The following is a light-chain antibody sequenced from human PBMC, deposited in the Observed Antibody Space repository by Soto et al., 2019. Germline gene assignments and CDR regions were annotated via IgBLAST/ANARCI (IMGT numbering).Light chain of an antibody. J-gene: IGKJ4*01. CDR1: QSIGTW. Sequence: DIQMTQSPSTLSASVGDRVTITCRASQSIGTWLAWYQQKPGKAPKLLIYGVSSLDSGVPSRFSGSGSGTEFTLTISSLQSDDFATYYCQQYNSYSLTFGGGTKVEIK. CDR2: GVS. V-gene: IGKV1-5*01. CDR3: QQYNSYSLT.